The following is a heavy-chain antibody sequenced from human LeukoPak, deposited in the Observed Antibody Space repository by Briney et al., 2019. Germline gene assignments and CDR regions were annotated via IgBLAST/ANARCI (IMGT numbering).Heavy chain of an antibody. D-gene: IGHD2-15*01. CDR1: GFTVSTNA. CDR3: AKDLSWWAAVDF. J-gene: IGHJ4*02. CDR2: IGGDGRT. V-gene: IGHV3-23*01. Sequence: GGSLRLSCAASGFTVSTNAMNWVRQAPGRGLEWISGIGGDGRTHYADSVRGRLTISRDNSKNTGHLQMNSLRVDDTAVYYCAKDLSWWAAVDFWGQGILVTVSS.